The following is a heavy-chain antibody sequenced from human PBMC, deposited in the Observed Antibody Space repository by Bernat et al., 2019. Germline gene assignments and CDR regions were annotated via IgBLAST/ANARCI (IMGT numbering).Heavy chain of an antibody. Sequence: QVQLVQSGAEVKKPGASVKVSCKASGYTFTGYNMHWVRKAPGQGLEWMGWINPNSGGTNYAQKCQGRVTMTRDTSISTAYMEVSRLRSDDSAVYYCARGELYGDYGYWGQGTLVTVSS. J-gene: IGHJ4*02. CDR3: ARGELYGDYGY. D-gene: IGHD4-17*01. CDR1: GYTFTGYN. CDR2: INPNSGGT. V-gene: IGHV1-2*02.